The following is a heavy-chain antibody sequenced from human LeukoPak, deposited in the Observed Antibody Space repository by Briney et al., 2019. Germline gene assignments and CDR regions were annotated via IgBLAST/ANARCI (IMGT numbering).Heavy chain of an antibody. CDR1: GGSFSSYY. CDR3: ARGVGRGHYYGMDV. Sequence: TSETPSLTCAVYGGSFSSYYWSWIRQPPGKGLEWIGEINHSGSTNYNPSLKSRVTISVDTSKNQFSLKLSSVTAADTAVYYCARGVGRGHYYGMDVWGQGTTVTVSS. CDR2: INHSGST. D-gene: IGHD3-10*01. V-gene: IGHV4-34*01. J-gene: IGHJ6*02.